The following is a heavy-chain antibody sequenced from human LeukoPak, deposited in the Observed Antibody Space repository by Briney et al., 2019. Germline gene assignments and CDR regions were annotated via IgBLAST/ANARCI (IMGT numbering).Heavy chain of an antibody. CDR2: ISGSGGST. J-gene: IGHJ4*02. Sequence: GGSLRLSCAASGFTFSSYAMSWVRQAPGKGLEWVSAISGSGGSTYYADSVKGRFTISRDSSKNTLYLQMNSLRAEDTAVYYCAKDGLFSSIGEYDYWGQGTLVTVSS. CDR3: AKDGLFSSIGEYDY. V-gene: IGHV3-23*01. D-gene: IGHD6-13*01. CDR1: GFTFSSYA.